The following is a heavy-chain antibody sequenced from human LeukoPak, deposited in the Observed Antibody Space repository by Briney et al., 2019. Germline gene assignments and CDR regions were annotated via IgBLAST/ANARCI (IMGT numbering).Heavy chain of an antibody. CDR2: FHYSGSN. J-gene: IGHJ4*02. Sequence: SETLSLTCTVSSDSISSTYYYWGWIRQSPDKGLEWIGTFHYSGSNYYNPSLKSRIILSVDTSKNQFSLSPISVTAADTAVYFCARQATFGYAYAYYFDLWGQGTLVTVSS. CDR1: SDSISSTYYY. CDR3: ARQATFGYAYAYYFDL. V-gene: IGHV4-39*01. D-gene: IGHD3-16*01.